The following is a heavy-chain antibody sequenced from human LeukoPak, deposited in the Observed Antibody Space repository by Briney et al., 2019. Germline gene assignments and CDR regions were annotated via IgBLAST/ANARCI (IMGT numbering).Heavy chain of an antibody. CDR1: GFTVSSNY. Sequence: PGGSLRLSCAASGFTVSSNYMSWVRQAPGKGLEWVSVIYSGGSTYYADSVKGRFTISRDNSKNTLYLQMNSLRAEDTAVYYCARGIAAAGKGYYYYYGMDVWGQGPRSPSP. CDR2: IYSGGST. V-gene: IGHV3-53*01. D-gene: IGHD6-13*01. CDR3: ARGIAAAGKGYYYYYGMDV. J-gene: IGHJ6*02.